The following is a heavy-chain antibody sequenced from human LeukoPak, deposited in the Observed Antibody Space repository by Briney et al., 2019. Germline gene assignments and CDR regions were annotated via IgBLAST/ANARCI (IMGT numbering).Heavy chain of an antibody. CDR1: GYTFTSYA. V-gene: IGHV7-4-1*02. J-gene: IGHJ4*02. Sequence: ASVKVSCKASGYTFTSYAMNWVRQAPGQGLEWMGWINTNTGNPTYAQGFTGRFVFSLDTSVSTAYLQISSLKTEDTAVYYCARDTYCTNGVCDLSDWGQGTLVTVSS. CDR2: INTNTGNP. D-gene: IGHD2-8*01. CDR3: ARDTYCTNGVCDLSD.